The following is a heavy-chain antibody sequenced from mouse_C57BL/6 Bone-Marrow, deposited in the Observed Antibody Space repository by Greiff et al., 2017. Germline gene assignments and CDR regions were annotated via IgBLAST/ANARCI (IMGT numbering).Heavy chain of an antibody. CDR2: ISYSGST. CDR1: GYSITSDS. D-gene: IGHD1-1*01. CDR3: ARGHYYGSSYAMDY. V-gene: IGHV3-8*01. J-gene: IGHJ4*01. Sequence: QLKESGPGLAKPSQTLSLTCSVTGYSITSDSWNWIRKFPGNKLEYMGYISYSGSTYYNPSLKSRISITRDTSKNQYYLQLNSVTTEDTATYYCARGHYYGSSYAMDYWGQGTSVTVSS.